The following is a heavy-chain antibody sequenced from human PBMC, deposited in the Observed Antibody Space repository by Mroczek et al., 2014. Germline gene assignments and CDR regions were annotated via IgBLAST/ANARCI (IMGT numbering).Heavy chain of an antibody. CDR3: ARQGITIFGVVISNGAYYFDY. CDR1: GGSISSSSYY. V-gene: IGHV4-39*01. CDR2: IYYSGST. Sequence: QVQLQESGPGLVKPSETLSLTCTVSGGSISSSSYYWGWIRQPPGKGLEWIGSIYYSGSTYYNPSLKSRVTISVDTSKNQFSLKLSSVTAADTAVYYCARQGITIFGVVISNGAYYFDYWGQGTLVTVSS. J-gene: IGHJ4*02. D-gene: IGHD3-3*01.